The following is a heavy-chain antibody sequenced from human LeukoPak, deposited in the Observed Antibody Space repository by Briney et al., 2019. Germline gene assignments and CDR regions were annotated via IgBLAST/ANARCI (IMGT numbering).Heavy chain of an antibody. CDR3: ARVRYYYGSGSSLTFDY. CDR2: INAGNGNT. V-gene: IGHV1-3*01. Sequence: ASVKVSCKASGYTFTSYAMHWVRQAPGQRLEWMGWINAGNGNTKYSQKFQGRVTITRDTSASTAYMELSSLRSEDTAVYYCARVRYYYGSGSSLTFDYWGQGTLVTVSS. J-gene: IGHJ4*02. CDR1: GYTFTSYA. D-gene: IGHD3-10*01.